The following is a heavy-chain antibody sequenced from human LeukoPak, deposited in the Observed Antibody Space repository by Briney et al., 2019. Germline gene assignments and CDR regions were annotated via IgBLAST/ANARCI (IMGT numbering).Heavy chain of an antibody. CDR3: ARGSRSGRYNAFDI. CDR1: GGSISSYY. Sequence: PSETLSLTCTVSGGSISSYYWSWIRQPAGKGLEWIGRIYTSGSTNYNPSLKSRVTMSVDTSKNQFSLKLSSVTAADTAVYYCARGSRSGRYNAFDIWGQGTMVTVSS. V-gene: IGHV4-4*07. D-gene: IGHD1-26*01. CDR2: IYTSGST. J-gene: IGHJ3*02.